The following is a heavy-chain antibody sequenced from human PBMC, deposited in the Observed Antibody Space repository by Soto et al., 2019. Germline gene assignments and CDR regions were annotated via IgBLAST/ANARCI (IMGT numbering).Heavy chain of an antibody. Sequence: ASVKVSCKASGYTFTSYYMHWVRQAPGQGLEWMGIINPSGGSTSYAQKFQGRVTMTRDTSTSTVYMELSSLRSEDTAVYYCARDLGYYDFWSGLTSNWFHPWGQGTLVTVSS. J-gene: IGHJ5*02. CDR3: ARDLGYYDFWSGLTSNWFHP. D-gene: IGHD3-3*01. CDR1: GYTFTSYY. CDR2: INPSGGST. V-gene: IGHV1-46*01.